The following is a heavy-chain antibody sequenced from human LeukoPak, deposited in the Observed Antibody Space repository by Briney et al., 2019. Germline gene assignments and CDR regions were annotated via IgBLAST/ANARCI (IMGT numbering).Heavy chain of an antibody. D-gene: IGHD3-22*01. CDR1: GFTFDNYG. V-gene: IGHV3-20*04. J-gene: IGHJ4*02. CDR2: INWNGGST. CDR3: ARGRLYYYDSSGYLLMDYFDY. Sequence: GGSLRLSCAASGFTFDNYGMSWVRQAPGKGLEWVSGINWNGGSTGYADSVKGRFTISRDNAKNSLYLQMNSLRAEDTALYYCARGRLYYYDSSGYLLMDYFDYWGQGTLVTVSS.